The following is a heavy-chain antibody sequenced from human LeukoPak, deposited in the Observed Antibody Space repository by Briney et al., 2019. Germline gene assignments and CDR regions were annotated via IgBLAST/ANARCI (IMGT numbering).Heavy chain of an antibody. J-gene: IGHJ6*03. Sequence: ASVKVSCKASGYTFTSYGISWVRQAPGQGLEWMGWISAYNGNTNYAQKPQGRVTMTTDTSTSTAYMELRSLRSDDTAVYYCARTPGDFWSGYYGNYYYYMDVWGKGTTVTVSS. D-gene: IGHD3-3*01. V-gene: IGHV1-18*01. CDR2: ISAYNGNT. CDR1: GYTFTSYG. CDR3: ARTPGDFWSGYYGNYYYYMDV.